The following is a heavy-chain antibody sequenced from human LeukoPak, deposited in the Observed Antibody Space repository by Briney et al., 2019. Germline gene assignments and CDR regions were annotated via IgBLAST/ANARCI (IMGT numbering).Heavy chain of an antibody. J-gene: IGHJ6*02. CDR1: GYTFTSYG. CDR3: ARSGYSSSWYLYYYYGMDV. Sequence: GASVKVSCKASGYTFTSYGISWVRQAPGQGLEWMGWISAYNGNTNYAQKFQGRVTMTRNTSISTAYMELSSLRSEDTAVYYCARSGYSSSWYLYYYYGMDVWGQGTTVTVSS. D-gene: IGHD6-13*01. CDR2: ISAYNGNT. V-gene: IGHV1-18*01.